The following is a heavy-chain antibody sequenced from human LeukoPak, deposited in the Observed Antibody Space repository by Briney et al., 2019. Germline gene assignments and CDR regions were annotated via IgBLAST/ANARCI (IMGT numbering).Heavy chain of an antibody. V-gene: IGHV5-51*01. D-gene: IGHD6-19*01. J-gene: IGHJ4*02. CDR3: ARLYVVAGTSLVEKTYYFDY. CDR1: GYSFTSYW. CDR2: IYPGDSDT. Sequence: GESLKISCKGSGYSFTSYWIGWVRQMPGKGLEWMGIIYPGDSDTRYSPSFQGQVTISADKSISTAYLQWSSLKASDTAMYYCARLYVVAGTSLVEKTYYFDYWAREPWSPSPQ.